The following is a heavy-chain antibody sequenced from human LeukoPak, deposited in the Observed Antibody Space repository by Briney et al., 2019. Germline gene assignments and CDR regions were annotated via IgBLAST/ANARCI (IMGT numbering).Heavy chain of an antibody. J-gene: IGHJ4*02. CDR3: ARGNWGSMVPYFDY. D-gene: IGHD7-27*01. CDR2: INHSGST. V-gene: IGHV4-34*01. Sequence: SETLSLTCAVYGGSFSGYYWSWIRQPQGKGLEWIGEINHSGSTNYNPSLKSRVTISVDTSKNQFSLKLSSVTAADTAVYYCARGNWGSMVPYFDYWGQGTLVTVSS. CDR1: GGSFSGYY.